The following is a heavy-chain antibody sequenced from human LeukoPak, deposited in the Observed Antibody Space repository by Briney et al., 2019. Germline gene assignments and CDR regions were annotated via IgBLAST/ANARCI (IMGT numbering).Heavy chain of an antibody. D-gene: IGHD5-12*01. CDR3: AREYSASEH. V-gene: IGHV1-2*02. CDR2: IDPYTGNT. J-gene: IGHJ1*01. Sequence: GASVKVSCKASGYNFVGYYLHWVRQAPGQGLEWRAWIDPYTGNTHYAQKFQGRITVTTDTSLSTTYMELNWLTSDDTDLYYCAREYSASEHWGQGTLVTVSS. CDR1: GYNFVGYY.